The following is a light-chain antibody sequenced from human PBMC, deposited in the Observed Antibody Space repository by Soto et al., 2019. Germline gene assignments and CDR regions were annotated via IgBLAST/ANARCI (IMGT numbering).Light chain of an antibody. Sequence: EIVMTQSPVTLSVSPGERATVSCKTSQSVNTNLAWYQQKPGQVPRLLIYGPSTRAIGIPDRLSGSGSGTEFTLTITSLQSEDFAVYYCHQYHECPMTFGQGTRLEIK. J-gene: IGKJ5*01. CDR2: GPS. CDR3: HQYHECPMT. CDR1: QSVNTN. V-gene: IGKV3-15*01.